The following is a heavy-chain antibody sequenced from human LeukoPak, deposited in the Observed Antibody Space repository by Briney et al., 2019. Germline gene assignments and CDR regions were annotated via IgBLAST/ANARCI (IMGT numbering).Heavy chain of an antibody. Sequence: ASVKFPCKASGFTLSSYDITWVRQAPGQGLEWMGWINTNTGNPTYAQGFTGRFVFSLDTSVSTAYLQISSLKAEDTAVYYCARDHGPRTSFDPWGQGTLVTVSS. CDR2: INTNTGNP. CDR3: ARDHGPRTSFDP. D-gene: IGHD4/OR15-4a*01. V-gene: IGHV7-4-1*02. CDR1: GFTLSSYD. J-gene: IGHJ5*02.